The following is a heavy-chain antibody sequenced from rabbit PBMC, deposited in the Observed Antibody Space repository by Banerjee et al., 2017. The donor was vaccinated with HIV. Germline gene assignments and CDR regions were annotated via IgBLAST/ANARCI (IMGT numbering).Heavy chain of an antibody. CDR3: ARHYTGSGTFGGNL. Sequence: QEQLEESGGGLVQPGGSLTLTCTASGFDFSIAYMTWVRQAPGKGLEWIACINTISGDTVYATWAKGRFTISKASWTTVTLQMTSLTAADTATYFCARHYTGSGTFGGNLWGPGTLVTVS. CDR2: INTISGDT. J-gene: IGHJ4*01. V-gene: IGHV1S45*01. D-gene: IGHD4-2*01. CDR1: GFDFSIAYM.